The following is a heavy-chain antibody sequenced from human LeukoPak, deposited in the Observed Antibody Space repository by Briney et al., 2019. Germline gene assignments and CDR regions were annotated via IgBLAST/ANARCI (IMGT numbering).Heavy chain of an antibody. CDR2: INPNSGGT. CDR3: ARLGYCSSTSCRYYYYGMDV. J-gene: IGHJ6*02. D-gene: IGHD2-2*01. V-gene: IGHV1-2*02. Sequence: ASVKVSCKASGYTFTGYYMHWVRQAPGQGLEWMGWINPNSGGTNYAQKFQGRVTMTRDTSISTAYMELSRLRSGDTAVYYCARLGYCSSTSCRYYYYGMDVWGQGTTVTVSS. CDR1: GYTFTGYY.